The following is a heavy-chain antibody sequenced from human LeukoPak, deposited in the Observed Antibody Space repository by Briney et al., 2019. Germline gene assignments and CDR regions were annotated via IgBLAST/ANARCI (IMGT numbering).Heavy chain of an antibody. D-gene: IGHD5-18*01. CDR3: ARASLRGYSYGNTAAFDI. J-gene: IGHJ3*02. V-gene: IGHV3-48*03. CDR2: ISSSGSTI. Sequence: GGSLRLSCAASGFTFSSYEMNWVRQAPGKGLEWVSYISSSGSTIYYADSVKGRFTISRDNAKNSLYLQMNSLRAEDTALYHCARASLRGYSYGNTAAFDIWGQGTMVTVSS. CDR1: GFTFSSYE.